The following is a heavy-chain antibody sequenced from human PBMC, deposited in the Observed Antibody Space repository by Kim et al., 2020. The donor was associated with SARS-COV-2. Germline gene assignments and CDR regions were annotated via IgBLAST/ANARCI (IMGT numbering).Heavy chain of an antibody. D-gene: IGHD6-19*01. V-gene: IGHV1-3*01. J-gene: IGHJ4*02. Sequence: NTRSSQKSQARVSITRDTSATTAYLELSGLRSEDTAVYYCAREAVAGSFDHWGQGTLVTVSS. CDR2: NT. CDR3: AREAVAGSFDH.